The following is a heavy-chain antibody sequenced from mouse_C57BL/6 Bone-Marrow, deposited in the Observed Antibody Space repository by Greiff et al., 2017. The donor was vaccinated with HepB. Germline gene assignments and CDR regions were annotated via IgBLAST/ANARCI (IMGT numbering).Heavy chain of an antibody. V-gene: IGHV14-4*01. CDR2: IDPENGDT. CDR3: TTSYEISGNY. J-gene: IGHJ4*01. D-gene: IGHD2-3*01. Sequence: VQLKQSGAELVRPGASVKLSCTASGFNIKDDYMHWVKQRPEQGLEWIGWIDPENGDTEYASKFQGKATITADTSSNTAYLQLSSLTSEDTAVYYCTTSYEISGNYWGQGTSVTVSS. CDR1: GFNIKDDY.